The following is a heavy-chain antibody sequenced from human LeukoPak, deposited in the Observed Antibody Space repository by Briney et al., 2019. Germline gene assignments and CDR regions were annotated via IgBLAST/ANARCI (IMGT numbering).Heavy chain of an antibody. CDR1: GGSFSGYY. Sequence: SETLSLTCAVYGGSFSGYYWSWIRQPPGKGLEWIGEINHSGSTNYNPSLKSRVTISVDTSKTQFSLKLSSVTAADTAVYYCARVKVTAIPYYYYYMDVWGKGTTVTVSS. J-gene: IGHJ6*03. CDR2: INHSGST. D-gene: IGHD2-21*02. V-gene: IGHV4-34*01. CDR3: ARVKVTAIPYYYYYMDV.